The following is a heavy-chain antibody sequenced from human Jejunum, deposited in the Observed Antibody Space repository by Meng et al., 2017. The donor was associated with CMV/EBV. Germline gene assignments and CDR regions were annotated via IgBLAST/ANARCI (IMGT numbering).Heavy chain of an antibody. CDR1: GYAFTGYY. CDR3: SRGGGGDGTYLLDY. J-gene: IGHJ4*02. CDR2: INPSSGAI. D-gene: IGHD2-21*01. V-gene: IGHV1-2*02. Sequence: VQLLQSGAELKKPGASVKVSCKASGYAFTGYYIHWLRQAPGQGLEWMGWINPSSGAIFYAQKFQDRVTMSRETSITTVYMDLSSLRSDDTAVYFCSRGGGGDGTYLLDYWGQGTLVTVSS.